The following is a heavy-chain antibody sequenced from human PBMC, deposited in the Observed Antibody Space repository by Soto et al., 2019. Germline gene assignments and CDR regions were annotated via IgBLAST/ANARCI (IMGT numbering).Heavy chain of an antibody. CDR1: GYTFTSYA. V-gene: IGHV1-3*01. D-gene: IGHD4-17*01. CDR3: AREQDYGDYDLGY. J-gene: IGHJ4*02. Sequence: QVQLVQSGAEVKKPGASVKVSCKASGYTFTSYAMHWVRQAPGQRLEWMGWINAGNGNTKYSQKFQGRVTITRDKSASTAYMELSSLRSEDTAVYYCAREQDYGDYDLGYWGQGTLVTVSS. CDR2: INAGNGNT.